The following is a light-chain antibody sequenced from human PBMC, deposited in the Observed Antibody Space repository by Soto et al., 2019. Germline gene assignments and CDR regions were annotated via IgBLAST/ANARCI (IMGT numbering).Light chain of an antibody. CDR2: ANN. J-gene: IGLJ1*01. CDR3: QSYDNSLSAYV. Sequence: QSLLTQPPSVSVAPGQRVTVSCTGSSSNIGAGSDVHWYQQLPGTAPKLLIFANNNRPSGVPDRFSGSKSGTSASLAITGLQADDEADYYCQSYDNSLSAYVFGTGTKVTVL. V-gene: IGLV1-40*01. CDR1: SSNIGAGSD.